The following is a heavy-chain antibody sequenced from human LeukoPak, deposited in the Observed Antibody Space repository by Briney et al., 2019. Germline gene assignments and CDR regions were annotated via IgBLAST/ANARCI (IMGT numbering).Heavy chain of an antibody. CDR1: GSPFAKYG. Sequence: GGSLQISCQPSGSPFAKYGISWVRQAPGQGREWMGWISAYNGNTNNAQTFLGRVTMTTDTATNTAYMDLRTLGFDDTALYYCARADKRITLVRGLDYWGQGTLVTVSS. J-gene: IGHJ4*02. D-gene: IGHD3-10*01. CDR2: ISAYNGNT. V-gene: IGHV1-18*01. CDR3: ARADKRITLVRGLDY.